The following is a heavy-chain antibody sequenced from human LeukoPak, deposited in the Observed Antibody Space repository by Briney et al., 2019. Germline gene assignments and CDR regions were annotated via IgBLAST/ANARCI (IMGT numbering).Heavy chain of an antibody. CDR1: GGSISSGGYY. CDR2: IYHSGST. V-gene: IGHV4-30-2*01. CDR3: ARGRYYFDY. J-gene: IGHJ4*02. D-gene: IGHD3-3*01. Sequence: SETLSLTCAVSGGSISSGGYYWSWIRQPPGKGLEWIGYIYHSGSTYYNPSLKSRVTISVDTSKNQFSLKLSSVTAADTAVYYCARGRYYFDYWGQGTLVTVSS.